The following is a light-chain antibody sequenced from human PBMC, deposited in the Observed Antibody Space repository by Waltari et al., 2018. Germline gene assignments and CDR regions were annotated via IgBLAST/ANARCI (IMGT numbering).Light chain of an antibody. V-gene: IGLV3-27*01. CDR1: ILAKKY. Sequence: SSELTQPASVSVSLGQTAVITCSGDILAKKYGRWFQQKPGQAPVLFIYKDIERPSGIPDRFSGSSSGTTLTLTISGAQVEDGAAYYCYSAADNHRVLFGGGTKLTVL. J-gene: IGLJ2*01. CDR2: KDI. CDR3: YSAADNHRVL.